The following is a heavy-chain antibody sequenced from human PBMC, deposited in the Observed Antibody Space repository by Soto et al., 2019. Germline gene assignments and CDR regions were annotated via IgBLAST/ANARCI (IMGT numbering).Heavy chain of an antibody. V-gene: IGHV4-59*08. CDR2: IYYSGST. CDR3: ARQRNWFDP. Sequence: ETLSLTCTVSGASISSYYWSWIRQPPGKGLEWIGYIYYSGSTNYNPPLKSRVTISVDTSKNHFSLKLSSVTAADTAVYYCARQRNWFDPWGQGTLVTVS. CDR1: GASISSYY. J-gene: IGHJ5*02.